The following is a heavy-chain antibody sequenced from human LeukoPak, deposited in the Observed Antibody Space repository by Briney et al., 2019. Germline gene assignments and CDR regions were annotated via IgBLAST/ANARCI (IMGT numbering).Heavy chain of an antibody. CDR1: GFTFSSYS. J-gene: IGHJ4*02. V-gene: IGHV3-7*01. D-gene: IGHD2-21*01. CDR2: IQKDGSQK. CDR3: ATVAGYFDY. Sequence: GGSLRLSCGASGFTFSSYSMNWVRQAPGKGLEWVASIQKDGSQKYYLESVKGRFTISRDNTKNSLYLHMSSLRADDTAVYFCATVAGYFDYWGQGTLVTVSS.